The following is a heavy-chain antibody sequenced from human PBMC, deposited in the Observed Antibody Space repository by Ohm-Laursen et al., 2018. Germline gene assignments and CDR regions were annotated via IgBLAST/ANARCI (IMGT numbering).Heavy chain of an antibody. V-gene: IGHV1-18*01. CDR3: ARGWHSAIDP. Sequence: ASSVKVSCKASGYTFTSYGISWVRQAPGQGLEWMGWINPYDGDTKYAQKLQGRVTMTTDTSTSTAYMELRSLRSDDTAVYYCARGWHSAIDPWGQGTLVTVSS. J-gene: IGHJ5*02. D-gene: IGHD5-24*01. CDR2: INPYDGDT. CDR1: GYTFTSYG.